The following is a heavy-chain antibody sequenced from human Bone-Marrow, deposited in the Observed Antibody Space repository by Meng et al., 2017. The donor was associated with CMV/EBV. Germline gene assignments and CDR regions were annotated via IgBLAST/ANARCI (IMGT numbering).Heavy chain of an antibody. V-gene: IGHV1-46*01. CDR1: GFTFSSYA. D-gene: IGHD3-22*01. J-gene: IGHJ5*02. CDR2: INPSGGST. CDR3: ARDPPLNDYYDSSGYYWGSGFLDP. Sequence: GGSLRLSCAASGFTFSSYAMSWVRQAPGQGLEWMGIINPSGGSTSYAQKFQGRVTMTRDTSTSTVYMELSSLRSEDTAVYYCARDPPLNDYYDSSGYYWGSGFLDPWGQGTLVTVSS.